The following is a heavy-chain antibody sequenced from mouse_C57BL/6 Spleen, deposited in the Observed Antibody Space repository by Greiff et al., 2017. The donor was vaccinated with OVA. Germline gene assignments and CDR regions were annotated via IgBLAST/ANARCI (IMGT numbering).Heavy chain of an antibody. Sequence: VMLVESGPGLVAPSQSLSITCTVSGFSLTSYAISWVRQPPGKGLEWLGVIWTGGGTNYNSALKSRLSISKDNSKSQVFLKMNSLQTDDTARYYCARRGTVVATKYFDVWGTGTTVTVSS. D-gene: IGHD1-1*01. CDR2: IWTGGGT. CDR3: ARRGTVVATKYFDV. V-gene: IGHV2-9-1*01. J-gene: IGHJ1*03. CDR1: GFSLTSYA.